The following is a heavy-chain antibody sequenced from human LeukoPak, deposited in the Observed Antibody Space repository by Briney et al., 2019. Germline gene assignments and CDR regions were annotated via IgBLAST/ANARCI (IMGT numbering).Heavy chain of an antibody. D-gene: IGHD3-10*01. V-gene: IGHV5-51*01. Sequence: GESLKISCKGSGYSFTSYWIGWVRQMPGKGLEWMGIIYPGDSDTRYSPSFQGQVTISADKSISTAYLQWSSLKASDTAMYYCARLSRTMVRGAQYFDYWGQGTLVTVSS. CDR1: GYSFTSYW. J-gene: IGHJ4*02. CDR3: ARLSRTMVRGAQYFDY. CDR2: IYPGDSDT.